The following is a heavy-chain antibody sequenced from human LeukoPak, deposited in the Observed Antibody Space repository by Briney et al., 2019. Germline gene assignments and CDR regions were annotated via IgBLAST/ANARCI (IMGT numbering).Heavy chain of an antibody. D-gene: IGHD3-22*01. CDR1: GGSFSGYY. J-gene: IGHJ3*02. V-gene: IGHV4-34*01. CDR3: ARPFYDSSGPLDAFDI. Sequence: PSETLSLTCAVYGGSFSGYYWSWIRQPPGKGLEWIGEINHSGSTNYNPSLKSRVTISVDTSKNQFSLKLSSVTAADTAVYYCARPFYDSSGPLDAFDIWGQGTMVTVSS. CDR2: INHSGST.